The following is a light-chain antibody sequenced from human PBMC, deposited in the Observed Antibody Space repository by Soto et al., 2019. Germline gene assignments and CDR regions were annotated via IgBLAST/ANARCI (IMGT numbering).Light chain of an antibody. J-gene: IGKJ3*01. CDR3: QQSYSTSS. Sequence: DIQMTQSPSSLSASVGDRVTITCRASQSISSYLNWYQQKPGKAPKLLIYAASSLQSGVPSRFSGSGSGTDFPLTISSLQPEDFATYYCQQSYSTSSFGPGTKVDIK. V-gene: IGKV1-39*01. CDR1: QSISSY. CDR2: AAS.